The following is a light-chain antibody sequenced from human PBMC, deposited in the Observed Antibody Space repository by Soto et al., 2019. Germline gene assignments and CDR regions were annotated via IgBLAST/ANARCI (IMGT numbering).Light chain of an antibody. CDR3: QQYNTFWT. V-gene: IGKV3-11*01. CDR1: QSISTY. CDR2: DAS. J-gene: IGKJ1*01. Sequence: EIVLTQSPATLSLSPGERATLSCRASQSISTYLAWYQQKPGRSPRLLISDASNRATGIPARFSGSGTGTDFTLTISSLQPDDFATYYCQQYNTFWTFGPGTKVDIK.